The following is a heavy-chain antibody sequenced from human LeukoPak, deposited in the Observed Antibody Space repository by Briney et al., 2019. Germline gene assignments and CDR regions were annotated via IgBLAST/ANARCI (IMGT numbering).Heavy chain of an antibody. CDR1: GYIFTNYW. CDR3: ARQSGSGSYLGSYVY. Sequence: GESLKISCKGSGYIFTNYWIGWVRQMPGQGLKWMGIIYPGDSDTRYSPSFHGQVTISADQSITTAYLQWNSLKASDTAMYYCARQSGSGSYLGSYVYWGQGTLVTVSS. J-gene: IGHJ4*02. D-gene: IGHD3-10*01. CDR2: IYPGDSDT. V-gene: IGHV5-51*01.